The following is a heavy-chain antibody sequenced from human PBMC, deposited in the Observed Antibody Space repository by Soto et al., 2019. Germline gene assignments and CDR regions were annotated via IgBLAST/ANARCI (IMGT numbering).Heavy chain of an antibody. J-gene: IGHJ6*02. Sequence: GASLRLSCAASGFTFSNAWMNWVRQAPGKGLEWVGRIKSKTDGGTTDYAAPVKGRFTISRDDSKNTLYLQMNSLKTEDTAVYYCTTDGTYYYGSGSFPWDYYYGMDVWGQGTTVTVSS. CDR2: IKSKTDGGTT. V-gene: IGHV3-15*07. D-gene: IGHD3-10*01. CDR3: TTDGTYYYGSGSFPWDYYYGMDV. CDR1: GFTFSNAW.